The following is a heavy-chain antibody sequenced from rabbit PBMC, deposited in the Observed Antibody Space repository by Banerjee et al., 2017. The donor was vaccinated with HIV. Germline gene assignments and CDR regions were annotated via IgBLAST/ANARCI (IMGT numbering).Heavy chain of an antibody. Sequence: QEQLVESGGGLVQPEGSLTVTCKASGFTLSNSYYMCWVRQAPGKGLEWIACIYAGSSGSTYYASWAKGRFTISKTSSTTVTLQMTSLTAADTATYFCARTYGSSAAYGFHLWGQGTLVTVS. V-gene: IGHV1S45*01. CDR1: GFTLSNSYY. D-gene: IGHD8-1*01. CDR3: ARTYGSSAAYGFHL. J-gene: IGHJ4*01. CDR2: IYAGSSGST.